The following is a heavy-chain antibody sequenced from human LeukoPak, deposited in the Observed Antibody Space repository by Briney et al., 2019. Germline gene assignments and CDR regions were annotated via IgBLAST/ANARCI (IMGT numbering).Heavy chain of an antibody. CDR2: INPNSGGT. J-gene: IGHJ4*02. CDR1: GYTFTGYY. CDR3: VREEGYDSSGYFPFDY. V-gene: IGHV1-2*02. Sequence: ASVTVSFKASGYTFTGYYRHWVRQPPGQGLEWMGWINPNSGGTNYAQKFQGRVTMTRDTSISTAYMELSRLRSDDAAVYYCVREEGYDSSGYFPFDYWGQGTLVTVSS. D-gene: IGHD3-22*01.